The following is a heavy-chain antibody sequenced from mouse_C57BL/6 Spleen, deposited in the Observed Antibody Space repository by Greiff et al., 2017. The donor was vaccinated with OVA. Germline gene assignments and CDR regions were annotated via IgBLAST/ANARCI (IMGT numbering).Heavy chain of an antibody. V-gene: IGHV1-18*01. D-gene: IGHD2-5*01. CDR2: INPNNGGT. CDR1: GYTFTDYY. CDR3: ARSPLYSNYVGDFDV. Sequence: EVQLQQSGPELVKPGASVKIPCKASGYTFTDYYMDWVKQSHGKSLEWIGDINPNNGGTIYNQKFKGKATLTVDKSSTTAYMELRSLTSEDTAIYNCARSPLYSNYVGDFDVWGTGTTVTVSS. J-gene: IGHJ1*03.